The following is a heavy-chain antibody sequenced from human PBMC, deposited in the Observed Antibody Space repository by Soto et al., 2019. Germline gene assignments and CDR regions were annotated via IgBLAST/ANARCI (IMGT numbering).Heavy chain of an antibody. V-gene: IGHV1-69*13. D-gene: IGHD6-19*01. CDR1: GGTFSSYA. J-gene: IGHJ5*02. Sequence: SVKVSCKASGGTFSSYAISWVRQAPGQGLEWMGGIIPIFGTANYAQKFQGRVTITADESTSTAYMELSSLRSEDTAVYYCARERGLAVAGDWFDPWGQGTLVTVSS. CDR3: ARERGLAVAGDWFDP. CDR2: IIPIFGTA.